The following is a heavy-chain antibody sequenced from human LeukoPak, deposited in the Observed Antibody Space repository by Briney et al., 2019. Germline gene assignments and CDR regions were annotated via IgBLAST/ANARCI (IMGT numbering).Heavy chain of an antibody. CDR1: GFTFSSFA. J-gene: IGHJ4*02. CDR2: ITDSRGST. D-gene: IGHD1-14*01. V-gene: IGHV3-23*01. Sequence: PGGSLRLSCAASGFTFSSFAMAWVRQASGKGLEWVSGITDSRGSTYYADSVKGRFTTSRDNSKNMLYLQMNSLRAEDTAMYYCAVSWYMGPGPIDSCGQGTLVTVSS. CDR3: AVSWYMGPGPIDS.